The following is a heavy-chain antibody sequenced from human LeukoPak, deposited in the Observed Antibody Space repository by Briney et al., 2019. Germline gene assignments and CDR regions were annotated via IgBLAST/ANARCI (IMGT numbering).Heavy chain of an antibody. CDR3: ARDFGDTADY. V-gene: IGHV3-7*01. J-gene: IGHJ4*02. CDR2: IKQDGSEK. Sequence: GGSLRLSCAASGFTFTNYAMIWVRQAPGKGLEWVANIKQDGSEKYYVDSVKGRFTISRDNSKNTLYLQMNSLRAEDTAVYYCARDFGDTADYWGQGTLVTVSS. CDR1: GFTFTNYA. D-gene: IGHD5-18*01.